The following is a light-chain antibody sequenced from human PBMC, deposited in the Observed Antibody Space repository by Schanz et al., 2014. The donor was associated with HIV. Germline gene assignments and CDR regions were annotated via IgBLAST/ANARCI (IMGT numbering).Light chain of an antibody. V-gene: IGKV3-15*01. Sequence: PGERATLSCRASQSVSSYLAWYQQKPGQAPRLVIHGASTRATGIPARFSGSGSGTDFTLTISSLQPEDVATYYCQKYNSAPRLTFGGGTKVEIK. J-gene: IGKJ4*01. CDR1: QSVSSY. CDR3: QKYNSAPRLT. CDR2: GAS.